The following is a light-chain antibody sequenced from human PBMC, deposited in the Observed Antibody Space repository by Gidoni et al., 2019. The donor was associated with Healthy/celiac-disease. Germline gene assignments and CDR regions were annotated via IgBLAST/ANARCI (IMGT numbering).Light chain of an antibody. J-gene: IGLJ1*01. CDR3: NSRDSSGNHLV. CDR1: SLRSYY. Sequence: SSELTQDPAVSLALGQTVRIPCQGDSLRSYYASWYQQKPGQAPVLVIYGKNNRPSGIPDRFSGSSSGNTAALTITGAQAEDEADYYCNSRDSSGNHLVFGTGTKVTVL. V-gene: IGLV3-19*01. CDR2: GKN.